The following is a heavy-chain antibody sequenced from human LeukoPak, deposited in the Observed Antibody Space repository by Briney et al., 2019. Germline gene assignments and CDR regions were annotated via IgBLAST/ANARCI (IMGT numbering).Heavy chain of an antibody. J-gene: IGHJ4*02. Sequence: SETLSLTCTVSGGSISSYYWSWIRQPAGKGLEWIGRIYTSGSTNYNPSLKSRVTMSVDTSKNQFSLKLSSVTAADTAAYYCAREPLPGIAAAGTFYFDYWGQGTLVTVSS. D-gene: IGHD6-13*01. CDR2: IYTSGST. CDR1: GGSISSYY. V-gene: IGHV4-4*07. CDR3: AREPLPGIAAAGTFYFDY.